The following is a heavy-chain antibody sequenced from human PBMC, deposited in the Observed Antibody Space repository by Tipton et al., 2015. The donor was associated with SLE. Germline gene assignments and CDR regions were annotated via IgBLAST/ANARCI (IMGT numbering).Heavy chain of an antibody. J-gene: IGHJ2*01. CDR1: GGSISSYY. CDR2: IYYSGST. CDR3: ARHRVYYYDSSGYSYWYFDL. D-gene: IGHD3-22*01. Sequence: TLSLTCTVSGGSISSYYWSWIRQPPGKGLEWIGYIYYSGSTNYNPSLKSRVTISVDTSKNQFSLKLNSVTAADTAVYYCARHRVYYYDSSGYSYWYFDLWGRGTLVTVSS. V-gene: IGHV4-59*08.